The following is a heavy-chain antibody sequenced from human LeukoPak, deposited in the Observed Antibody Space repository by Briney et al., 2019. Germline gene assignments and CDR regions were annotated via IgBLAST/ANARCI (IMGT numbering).Heavy chain of an antibody. Sequence: ASVKVSCKASGGTFSNYAISWVRQAPGQGLEWMGGIIPIFGTANYAQKFQGRVTITTDESTSTAYMELSSLRSEDTAVYYCAREGDTAMADDYWGQGTLVTVSS. CDR1: GGTFSNYA. D-gene: IGHD5-18*01. J-gene: IGHJ4*02. V-gene: IGHV1-69*05. CDR2: IIPIFGTA. CDR3: AREGDTAMADDY.